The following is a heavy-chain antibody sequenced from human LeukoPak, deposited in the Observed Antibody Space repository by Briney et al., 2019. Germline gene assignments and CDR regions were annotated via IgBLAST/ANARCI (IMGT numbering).Heavy chain of an antibody. CDR2: IYYSGST. CDR3: ARSGLSATGESDY. Sequence: SQTLSLTCTVSGGSISSGGYYWSWIRQHPGKGLEWIGYIYYSGSTYYNPSLKSRLTISVDTSKNQFSLKLSSVTAADTAVYYCARSGLSATGESDYWGQGTLVTVSS. CDR1: GGSISSGGYY. V-gene: IGHV4-31*03. J-gene: IGHJ4*02. D-gene: IGHD2-15*01.